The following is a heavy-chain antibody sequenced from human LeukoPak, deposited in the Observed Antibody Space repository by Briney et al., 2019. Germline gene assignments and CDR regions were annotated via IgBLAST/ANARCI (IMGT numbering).Heavy chain of an antibody. D-gene: IGHD6-13*01. CDR1: GFTFSSYA. J-gene: IGHJ4*02. Sequence: QPGGSLRLSCAASGFTFSSYAMSWVRQAPWKGLEWVSAISGSGGSTYYADSVKGRFTISRDNSKNTLYLQMNSLRAEDTAVYYCAKVAPRGIAAAGTFDYWGQGTLATVSS. CDR2: ISGSGGST. CDR3: AKVAPRGIAAAGTFDY. V-gene: IGHV3-23*01.